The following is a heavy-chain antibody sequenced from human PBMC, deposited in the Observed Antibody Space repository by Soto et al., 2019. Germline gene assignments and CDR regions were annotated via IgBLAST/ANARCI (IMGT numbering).Heavy chain of an antibody. J-gene: IGHJ5*02. CDR2: IYWNDDK. D-gene: IGHD6-19*01. Sequence: SGPTLVNPTQTLTLTCTFSGFSLSTSGVGVGWIRQPPGKALEWLALIYWNDDKRYSPSLKSRLTITKDTSKNKVVLTMTNIDPVDTATYYFAHSSGFGGWYRWYNWFDPWGQGTLVTVSS. V-gene: IGHV2-5*01. CDR3: AHSSGFGGWYRWYNWFDP. CDR1: GFSLSTSGVG.